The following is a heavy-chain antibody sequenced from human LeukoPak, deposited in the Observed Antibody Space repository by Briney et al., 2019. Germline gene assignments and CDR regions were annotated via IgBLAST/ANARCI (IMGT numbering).Heavy chain of an antibody. J-gene: IGHJ4*02. CDR1: GFTFSSYW. CDR2: IKQDGSDK. D-gene: IGHD3-3*01. CDR3: ARDGSETYYDFWSGYPPAGYYDY. Sequence: GGSLRLSCAASGFTFSSYWMSWVRQAPGKGLEWVANIKQDGSDKYYVDSVKGRFTISRDNAKNSRYLQMNSLRAEDTAVYYCARDGSETYYDFWSGYPPAGYYDYWGQGTLVTVSS. V-gene: IGHV3-7*05.